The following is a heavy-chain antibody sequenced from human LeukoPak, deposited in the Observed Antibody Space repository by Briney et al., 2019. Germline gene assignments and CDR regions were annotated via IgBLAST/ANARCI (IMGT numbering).Heavy chain of an antibody. J-gene: IGHJ4*02. Sequence: GRSLRLSCAASGFTFSSDGMHWVRQAPGKGLEWVAVISYDGSNKYYADSVKGRFTISRDNSKNTLYLQMNSLRAEDTAVYYCAKDYYDTDYWGQGTLVTVSS. CDR3: AKDYYDTDY. CDR2: ISYDGSNK. D-gene: IGHD3-22*01. V-gene: IGHV3-30*18. CDR1: GFTFSSDG.